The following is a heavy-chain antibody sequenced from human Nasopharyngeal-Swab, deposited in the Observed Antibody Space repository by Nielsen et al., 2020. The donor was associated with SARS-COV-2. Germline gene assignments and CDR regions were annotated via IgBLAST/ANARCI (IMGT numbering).Heavy chain of an antibody. Sequence: GESLKISCAASGFTFSSYGMHWVRQAPGKGPEWVALISDDGSNKYYADSVKGRFTISRDNSKNTLYLQMNSLRAEDTAVYYCAKLNMGASDCWGQGTLVTVSS. V-gene: IGHV3-30*18. CDR1: GFTFSSYG. CDR3: AKLNMGASDC. J-gene: IGHJ4*02. D-gene: IGHD1-26*01. CDR2: ISDDGSNK.